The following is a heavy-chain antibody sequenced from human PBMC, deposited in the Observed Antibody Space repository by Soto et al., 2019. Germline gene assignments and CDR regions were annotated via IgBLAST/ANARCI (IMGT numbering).Heavy chain of an antibody. J-gene: IGHJ6*02. CDR3: AKPPYSSSSYYYYGMDV. CDR2: ISGSGGTT. Sequence: EVQLLESGGGLVQPGGSLRLSCAASGFTFSSYAMTWVRQAPGKGLEWVSAISGSGGTTYHADSVKGRLTISRDNSKNTLYLQMNSLRAEDAAVYYCAKPPYSSSSYYYYGMDVWGQGTTVTVSS. D-gene: IGHD6-6*01. CDR1: GFTFSSYA. V-gene: IGHV3-23*01.